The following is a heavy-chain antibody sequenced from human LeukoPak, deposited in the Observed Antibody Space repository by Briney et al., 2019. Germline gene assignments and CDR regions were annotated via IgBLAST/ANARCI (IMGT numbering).Heavy chain of an antibody. CDR2: ISSSGSTI. CDR1: GFTFSSYE. J-gene: IGHJ4*02. D-gene: IGHD1-26*01. Sequence: PGGSLRLSCAASGFTFSSYEMNWVRQAPGKGLEWVSYISSSGSTIYYADSVKGRFTISRDNAKNSLYLQMNSLRAEDTAVYYCARWAGATRANDYWGQGTLVTVSS. CDR3: ARWAGATRANDY. V-gene: IGHV3-48*03.